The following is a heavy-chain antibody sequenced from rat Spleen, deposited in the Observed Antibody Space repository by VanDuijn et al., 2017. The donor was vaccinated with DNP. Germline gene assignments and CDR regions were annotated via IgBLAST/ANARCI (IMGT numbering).Heavy chain of an antibody. J-gene: IGHJ4*01. V-gene: IGHV3-3*01. CDR2: INSAGST. Sequence: EVQLQESGPGLLNPSQSLSLTCSVTGYSITTNFRWSWIRKFPGNRLEWMGYINSAGSTDYTPSLKSRISITRDTSKNQFFLQLNSLTTEDTATYYCARLRLEWEVRAMDAWGQGTSVTVSS. D-gene: IGHD1-1*01. CDR1: GYSITTNFR. CDR3: ARLRLEWEVRAMDA.